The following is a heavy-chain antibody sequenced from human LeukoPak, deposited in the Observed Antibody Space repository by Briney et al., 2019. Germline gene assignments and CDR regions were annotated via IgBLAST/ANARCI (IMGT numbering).Heavy chain of an antibody. CDR2: ISGSGDRT. CDR1: GLTFSNYA. Sequence: GGSLRLSCAASGLTFSNYAMSWVRQAPGKGLEWVSVISGSGDRTYYADSVKGRFTISRDNPKNTLYIQMNSLTAEDTAIYYCAKDRRDSSGWFRTDDYWGQGTLVTVSS. CDR3: AKDRRDSSGWFRTDDY. J-gene: IGHJ4*02. V-gene: IGHV3-23*01. D-gene: IGHD6-19*01.